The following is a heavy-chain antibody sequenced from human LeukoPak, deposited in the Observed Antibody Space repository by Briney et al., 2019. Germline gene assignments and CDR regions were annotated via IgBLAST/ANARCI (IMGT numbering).Heavy chain of an antibody. D-gene: IGHD3-16*01. CDR2: IYSGDST. J-gene: IGHJ4*02. Sequence: GSLRLSCAASGLTVSSNYMSWVRPAPGKGLEWVSLIYSGDSTYYADSVKGRFTISRDNSKNTLYLQMNSLRAEDTAVYYCARECLGEFCYWGQGTLVTVSS. CDR3: ARECLGEFCY. CDR1: GLTVSSNY. V-gene: IGHV3-53*01.